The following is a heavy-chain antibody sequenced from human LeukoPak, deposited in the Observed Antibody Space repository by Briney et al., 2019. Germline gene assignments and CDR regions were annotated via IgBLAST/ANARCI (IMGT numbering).Heavy chain of an antibody. CDR1: GFTFSSYA. CDR3: ARQLVRGAFDI. J-gene: IGHJ3*02. Sequence: GGSLRLSCEASGFTFSSYAMSWVRQAPGKGLVWVSRINTDGSSTSYADSVKGRFTISRDNAKNTLYLQMNSLRAEDTAVYYCARQLVRGAFDIWGQGTMVTVSS. V-gene: IGHV3-74*01. CDR2: INTDGSST. D-gene: IGHD6-6*01.